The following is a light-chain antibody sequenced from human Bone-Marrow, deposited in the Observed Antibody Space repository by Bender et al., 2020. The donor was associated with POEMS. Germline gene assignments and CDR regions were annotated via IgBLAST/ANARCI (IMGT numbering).Light chain of an antibody. Sequence: QSALTQPRSVSGSPGQSVTISCTGTSSDVGGYDYVSWYQQNPGKAPKLMIYEVSQRPSGVPDRFSGSKSGTSASLAITGLQSDDEAIYFCVAWDASLNGWVFGGGTKLTVL. V-gene: IGLV2-11*01. CDR3: VAWDASLNGWV. CDR2: EVS. J-gene: IGLJ3*02. CDR1: SSDVGGYDY.